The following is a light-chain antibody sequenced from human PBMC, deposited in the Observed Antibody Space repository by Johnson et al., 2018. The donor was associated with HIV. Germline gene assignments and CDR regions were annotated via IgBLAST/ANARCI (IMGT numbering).Light chain of an antibody. CDR3: GTWDSSLSAYV. CDR1: SSNIGNNY. Sequence: QSVLTQSPSVSAAPGQKVTISCSGSSSNIGNNYVSWYQQLPGTAPKLLIYENNKRPSGIPDRFSGSKSGTSATLGITGLQTGDEANYYCGTWDSSLSAYVVGTGPTVT. V-gene: IGLV1-51*02. J-gene: IGLJ1*01. CDR2: ENN.